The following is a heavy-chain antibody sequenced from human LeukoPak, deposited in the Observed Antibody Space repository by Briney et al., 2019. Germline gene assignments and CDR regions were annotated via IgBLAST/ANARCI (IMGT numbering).Heavy chain of an antibody. J-gene: IGHJ4*02. D-gene: IGHD4-17*01. CDR1: GFSLSTSGVG. CDR3: AHYGDYRFMYYFDY. CDR2: IYWNDDN. V-gene: IGHV2-5*01. Sequence: SGPTLVNPTQTLTLTCTFSGFSLSTSGVGVGWIRQSPGKALEWLALIYWNDDNRYSPSLKSRLTITKDTSKNQVVLTMTNMDPVDTATYYCAHYGDYRFMYYFDYWGQRNLVTVSS.